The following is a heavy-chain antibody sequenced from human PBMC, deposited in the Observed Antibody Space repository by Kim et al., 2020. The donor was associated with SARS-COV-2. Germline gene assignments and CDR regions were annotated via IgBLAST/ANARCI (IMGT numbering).Heavy chain of an antibody. Sequence: ASVKVSCKASGYTFTSYGISWVRQAPGQGLEWMGWISAYNGNTNYAQKLQGRVTMTTDTSTSTAYMELRSLRSDDTAVYYCARFWRGLYYYGMDVWGQGTTVTVSS. CDR1: GYTFTSYG. CDR3: ARFWRGLYYYGMDV. V-gene: IGHV1-18*01. J-gene: IGHJ6*02. D-gene: IGHD3-3*01. CDR2: ISAYNGNT.